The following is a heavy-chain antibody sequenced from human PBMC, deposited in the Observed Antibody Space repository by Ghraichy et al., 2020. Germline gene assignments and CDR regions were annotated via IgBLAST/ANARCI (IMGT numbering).Heavy chain of an antibody. CDR3: ASGGSYGRFDY. D-gene: IGHD5-18*01. J-gene: IGHJ4*02. CDR1: GGSFSGYY. Sequence: SQTLSLTCAVYGGSFSGYYWSWIRQPPGKGLEWIGEINHSGSTNYNPSLKSRVTISVDTSKNQFSLKLSSVTAADTAVYYCASGGSYGRFDYWGQGTLVTVSS. V-gene: IGHV4-34*01. CDR2: INHSGST.